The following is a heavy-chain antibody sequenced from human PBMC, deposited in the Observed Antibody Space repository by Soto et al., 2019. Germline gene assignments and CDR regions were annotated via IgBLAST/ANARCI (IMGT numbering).Heavy chain of an antibody. V-gene: IGHV4-31*03. CDR1: GDSLSSGGYY. J-gene: IGHJ4*02. Sequence: PSETLSLTCTVSGDSLSSGGYYWSWIRQHPGKGLEWIGYISYSGSTYYNPSLKSRVTISEDMSKNQFSLKLSSVTAADTAVYFCARAIFGVVSVDYSGQGTPVTVSS. D-gene: IGHD3-3*01. CDR2: ISYSGST. CDR3: ARAIFGVVSVDY.